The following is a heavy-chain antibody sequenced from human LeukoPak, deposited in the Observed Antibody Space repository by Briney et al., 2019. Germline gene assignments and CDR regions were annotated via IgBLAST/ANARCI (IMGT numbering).Heavy chain of an antibody. CDR1: GYTFTKYA. D-gene: IGHD3-22*01. CDR3: ANCYDSSGFFAY. V-gene: IGHV7-4-1*02. J-gene: IGHJ4*02. Sequence: ASVKVSCKGSGYTFTKYAISWVRQTPGQGLEYMGWIDTNTGNPTYAQGFTGRFVFSLDTSVSTAYLQISSLKAEDSAIYFCANCYDSSGFFAYWGQGTLVTVSS. CDR2: IDTNTGNP.